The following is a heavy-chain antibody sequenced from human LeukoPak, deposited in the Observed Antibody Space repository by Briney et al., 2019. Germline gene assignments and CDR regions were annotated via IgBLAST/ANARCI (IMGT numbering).Heavy chain of an antibody. CDR3: AQPDF. J-gene: IGHJ4*02. CDR2: IRFDGSTK. V-gene: IGHV3-30*02. Sequence: GGSLRLSCVASGITFRSSSMHWVRQAPGKGLEWLAFIRFDGSTKYYADSVKGRFTVSRDNSKSTLYLQMNSLRAEDTAVYYCAQPDFRGQGTLVTVSS. CDR1: GITFRSSS.